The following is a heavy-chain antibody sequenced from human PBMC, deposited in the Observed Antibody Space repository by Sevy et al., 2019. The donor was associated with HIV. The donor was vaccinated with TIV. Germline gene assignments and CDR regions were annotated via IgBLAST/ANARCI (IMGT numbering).Heavy chain of an antibody. V-gene: IGHV3-30-3*01. Sequence: GGSLRLSCAASGFTFSSYAMHWVRQAPGKGLEWVAVISYDGSNKYYADSVKGRFTISRDNSKNTLYLQMNSLRAEDTAVYYCARDHEYSGYALYYYYYYGMDVWGQGTTVTVSS. D-gene: IGHD5-12*01. J-gene: IGHJ6*02. CDR1: GFTFSSYA. CDR2: ISYDGSNK. CDR3: ARDHEYSGYALYYYYYYGMDV.